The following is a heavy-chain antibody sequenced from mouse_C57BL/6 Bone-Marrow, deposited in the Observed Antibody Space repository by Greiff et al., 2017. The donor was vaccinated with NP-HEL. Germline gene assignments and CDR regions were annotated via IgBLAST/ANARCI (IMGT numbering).Heavy chain of an antibody. CDR2: ISSGGSYT. CDR1: GFTFSSYG. V-gene: IGHV5-6*01. J-gene: IGHJ3*01. Sequence: EVKLVESGGDLVKPGGSLKLSCAASGFTFSSYGMSWVRQTPDTRLEWVATISSGGSYTYYPDSVKGRFTISRDNAKNTLYLQMSSLKSEDTAMYYCARHDYYGSSKFAYWGQGTLVTVSA. D-gene: IGHD1-1*01. CDR3: ARHDYYGSSKFAY.